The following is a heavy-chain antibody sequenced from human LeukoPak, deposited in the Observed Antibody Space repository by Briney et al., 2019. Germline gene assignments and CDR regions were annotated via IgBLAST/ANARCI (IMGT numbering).Heavy chain of an antibody. CDR2: ISCNSRYI. D-gene: IGHD6-13*01. CDR1: GFTFSYS. V-gene: IGHV3-21*06. J-gene: IGHJ4*02. Sequence: GGSLRLSCAASGFTFSYSMTWVRQAPGKGLEWVSSISCNSRYIYYADSMRGRFTISRDNAKNSLYLQMNSLKPEDTAVYYCARVAEAAAFDSWGQGTLVTVSS. CDR3: ARVAEAAAFDS.